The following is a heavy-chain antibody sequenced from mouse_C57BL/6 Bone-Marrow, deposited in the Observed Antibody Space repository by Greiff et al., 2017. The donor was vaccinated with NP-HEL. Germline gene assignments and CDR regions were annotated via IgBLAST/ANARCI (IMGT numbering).Heavy chain of an antibody. CDR2: IRLKSDNYAT. CDR3: TGGFHYYGSSYLAWFAY. D-gene: IGHD1-1*01. V-gene: IGHV6-3*01. J-gene: IGHJ3*01. Sequence: EVKVEESGGGLVQPGGSMKLSCVASGFTFSNYWMNWVRQSPEKGLEWVAQIRLKSDNYATHYAESVKGRFTISRDDSKSSVYLQMNNLRAEDTGIYYCTGGFHYYGSSYLAWFAYWGQGTLVTVSA. CDR1: GFTFSNYW.